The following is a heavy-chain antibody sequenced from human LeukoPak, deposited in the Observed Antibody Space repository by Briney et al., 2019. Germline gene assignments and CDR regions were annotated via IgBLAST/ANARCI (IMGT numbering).Heavy chain of an antibody. CDR1: GFTVSTNY. Sequence: GGSLRLSCAVSGFTVSTNYMTWVRQAPGKGLEWVSVISDDGSNKYYADSVKGRFTISRDNSKNTLYLQMNSLRPEDTAVYYCAKESLGSGSQYGSYHDYWGQGTLVTVSS. CDR2: ISDDGSNK. CDR3: AKESLGSGSQYGSYHDY. V-gene: IGHV3-30*18. D-gene: IGHD1-26*01. J-gene: IGHJ4*02.